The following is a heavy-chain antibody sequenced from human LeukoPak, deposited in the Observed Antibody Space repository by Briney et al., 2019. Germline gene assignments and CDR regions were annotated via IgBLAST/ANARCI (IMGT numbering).Heavy chain of an antibody. CDR1: GDSITSGHYF. J-gene: IGHJ3*02. D-gene: IGHD1-26*01. CDR3: TRDGRRGTNGDAFDI. Sequence: SETLSLTCTVSGDSITSGHYFWSWIRQPAGKGLEWIGRVSVSGSTNYNPSLNSRVTISIDTSKNHYSLKLSSVTAADTALYYCTRDGRRGTNGDAFDIWGQGTMVTASS. V-gene: IGHV4-61*02. CDR2: VSVSGST.